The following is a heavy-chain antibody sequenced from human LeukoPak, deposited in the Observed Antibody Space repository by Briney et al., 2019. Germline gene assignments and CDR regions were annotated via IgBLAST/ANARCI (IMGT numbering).Heavy chain of an antibody. CDR2: IYYSGST. Sequence: PSETLSLTCTVSGGSISSYYWSWIRQPPGKGLEWIGYIYYSGSTNYNPSLKSRVTISVDTSKNQFSLKLSSVTAADTAVYYCARGPLLRYFDWFYYFDYWGQGTLVTVSS. D-gene: IGHD3-9*01. CDR1: GGSISSYY. CDR3: ARGPLLRYFDWFYYFDY. V-gene: IGHV4-59*01. J-gene: IGHJ4*02.